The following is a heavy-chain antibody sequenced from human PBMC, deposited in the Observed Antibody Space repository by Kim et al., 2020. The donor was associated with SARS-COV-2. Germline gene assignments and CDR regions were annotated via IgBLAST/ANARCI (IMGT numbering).Heavy chain of an antibody. V-gene: IGHV4-59*01. Sequence: SETLSLTCTVSGGSISSYYWSWIRQPPGKGLEWIGYIYYSGSTNYNPPLKSRVTISVDTSKNQFSLKLSSVTAADTAVYYCARGMEGYSSSWYTDYWGQGTLVTVSS. J-gene: IGHJ4*02. CDR1: GGSISSYY. CDR2: IYYSGST. D-gene: IGHD6-13*01. CDR3: ARGMEGYSSSWYTDY.